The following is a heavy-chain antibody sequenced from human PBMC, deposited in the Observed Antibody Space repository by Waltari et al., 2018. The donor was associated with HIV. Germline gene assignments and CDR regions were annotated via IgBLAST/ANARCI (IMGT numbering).Heavy chain of an antibody. V-gene: IGHV1-58*02. CDR2: IVVGSGNT. CDR1: GFTFTSSA. Sequence: QMQLVQSGPEVKKPGTSVKVSCKASGFTFTSSAMQWVRQARGQRLEWIGWIVVGSGNTNYAQKFQERVTITRDMSTSTAYRELSSLRSEDTAVYYCAADLYSYGTYYYYGMDVWGQGTTVTVSS. CDR3: AADLYSYGTYYYYGMDV. J-gene: IGHJ6*02. D-gene: IGHD5-18*01.